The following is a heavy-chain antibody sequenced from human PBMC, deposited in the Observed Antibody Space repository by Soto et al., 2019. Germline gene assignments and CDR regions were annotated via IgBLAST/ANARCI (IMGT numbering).Heavy chain of an antibody. CDR2: INPNSGGT. CDR3: ARAHVGGYYYDSSGYYDY. Sequence: ASMKVPYKPSVNTFTGLYLQWVRQAPGKGREWMGWINPNSGGTNYAQKFQGWVTMTRDTSISTAYMELSRLRSDDTAVYYCARAHVGGYYYDSSGYYDYWGHGTLVTVSS. CDR1: VNTFTGLY. J-gene: IGHJ4*01. V-gene: IGHV1-2*04. D-gene: IGHD3-22*01.